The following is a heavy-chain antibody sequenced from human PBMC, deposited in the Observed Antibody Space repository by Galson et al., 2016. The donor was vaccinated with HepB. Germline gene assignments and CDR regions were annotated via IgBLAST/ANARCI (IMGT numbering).Heavy chain of an antibody. V-gene: IGHV3-30*03. D-gene: IGHD4-17*01. CDR1: GFNFSTFG. CDR2: ISCDGTHK. J-gene: IGHJ4*02. Sequence: SLRLSCAASGFNFSTFGMHWVRQAPGKGLEWVTVISCDGTHKFYEDSVKGRFTISRDNSKNTLYLQMNSLRAEDTAVYFCARDRSTVTYLDYWGQGTLVSVSS. CDR3: ARDRSTVTYLDY.